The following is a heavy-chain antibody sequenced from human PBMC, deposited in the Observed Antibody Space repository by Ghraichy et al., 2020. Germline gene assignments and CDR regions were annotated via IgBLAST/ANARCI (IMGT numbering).Heavy chain of an antibody. V-gene: IGHV3-23*01. CDR1: EFTFDGYP. J-gene: IGHJ3*01. CDR2: LSADGRST. Sequence: AGSLRLSCAVSEFTFDGYPMTWVRQAPGKGLEWVSTLSADGRSTFYTDSVNGRFTISRDKSKRTMYLQMNSLRADDTAVYYCAKEGGRLGEGAFDVWGQGTKVTVSS. CDR3: AKEGGRLGEGAFDV. D-gene: IGHD3-10*01.